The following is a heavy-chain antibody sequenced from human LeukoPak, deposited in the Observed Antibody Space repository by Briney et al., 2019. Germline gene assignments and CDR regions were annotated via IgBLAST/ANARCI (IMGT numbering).Heavy chain of an antibody. D-gene: IGHD3-22*01. CDR3: ATRSYYDSSGYFYVLDYFDY. V-gene: IGHV3-23*01. J-gene: IGHJ4*02. CDR2: ISGSGGST. CDR1: GFTFSSYA. Sequence: PGGSLKLSCAASGFTFSSYAMSWVRQAPGKGLEGVSAISGSGGSTYYADSVKGRFTISRDNSKNTLYLQMNSLRAEDTAVYYCATRSYYDSSGYFYVLDYFDYWGQGTLVTVSS.